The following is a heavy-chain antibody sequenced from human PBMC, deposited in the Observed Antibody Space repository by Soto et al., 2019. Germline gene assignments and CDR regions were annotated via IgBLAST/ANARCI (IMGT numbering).Heavy chain of an antibody. CDR3: AKGRLPPIVVVPAAIMDY. CDR2: ISYDGSNK. Sequence: GGSLRLSCAASGFTFSSYGMHWVRQAPGKGLEWVAVISYDGSNKYYADSVKGRFTISRDNSKNTLYLQMNSLRAEDTAVYYCAKGRLPPIVVVPAAIMDYWGQGTLVTVPS. D-gene: IGHD2-2*01. J-gene: IGHJ4*02. CDR1: GFTFSSYG. V-gene: IGHV3-30*18.